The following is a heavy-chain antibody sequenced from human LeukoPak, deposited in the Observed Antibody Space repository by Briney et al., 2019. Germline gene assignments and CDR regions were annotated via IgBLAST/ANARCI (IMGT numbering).Heavy chain of an antibody. Sequence: ASVKVSCKASGGTFSSYAISWVRQAPGQGLEWMGGIIPIFGTANYAQKFQGRVTITADESTSTAYMELSSLRSEDTAVYYCAGADSSSQLLPDYWGQGTLVTVSS. CDR1: GGTFSSYA. CDR2: IIPIFGTA. V-gene: IGHV1-69*13. D-gene: IGHD6-6*01. J-gene: IGHJ4*02. CDR3: AGADSSSQLLPDY.